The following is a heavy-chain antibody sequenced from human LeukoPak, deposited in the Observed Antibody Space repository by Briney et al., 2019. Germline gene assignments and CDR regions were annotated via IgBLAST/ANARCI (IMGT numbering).Heavy chain of an antibody. J-gene: IGHJ4*02. Sequence: SETLSLTCTVSGGSISSSSYYWGWIRQPPGKGLEWIGSIYYSGSTYYNPSLKSRVTISVDTSKNQFSLKLSSVTAADTAVYYGAELGKLKNLAYWGKGTRVTVSS. CDR1: GGSISSSSYY. CDR3: AELGKLKNLAY. D-gene: IGHD7-27*01. CDR2: IYYSGST. V-gene: IGHV4-39*01.